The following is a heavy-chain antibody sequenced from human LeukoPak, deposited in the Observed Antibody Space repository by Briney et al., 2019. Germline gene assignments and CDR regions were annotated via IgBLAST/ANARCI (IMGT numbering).Heavy chain of an antibody. V-gene: IGHV1-46*01. Sequence: ASVKVSCKASGYTFTSYYMHWVRQAPGQGLEWMGIINPSGGSTSYAQKFQGRVTMTRDTSTSTVYMELSSLRSEDTAVYYCARTRGSYYATYYSYGMDVWGQGPTVTVSS. D-gene: IGHD1-26*01. CDR3: ARTRGSYYATYYSYGMDV. CDR2: INPSGGST. CDR1: GYTFTSYY. J-gene: IGHJ6*02.